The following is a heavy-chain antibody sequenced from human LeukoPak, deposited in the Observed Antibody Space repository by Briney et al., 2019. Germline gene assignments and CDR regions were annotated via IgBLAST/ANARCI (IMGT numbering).Heavy chain of an antibody. CDR2: IVVGSGNT. D-gene: IGHD3-9*01. CDR3: AASGFDWLLGTYYFDY. CDR1: GFTFTSSA. Sequence: TSVKVSCTASGFTFTSSAVQWVRQARVQRLEWIGWIVVGSGNTNYAQKFQERVTITRDMSTSTAYMELSSLRSEDTAVYYCAASGFDWLLGTYYFDYWGQGTLVTVSS. J-gene: IGHJ4*02. V-gene: IGHV1-58*01.